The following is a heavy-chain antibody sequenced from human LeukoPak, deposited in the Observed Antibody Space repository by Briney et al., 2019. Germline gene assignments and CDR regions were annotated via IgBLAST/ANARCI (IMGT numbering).Heavy chain of an antibody. CDR1: GGSISSGGNY. D-gene: IGHD5-18*01. Sequence: PSETLSLTCTVSGGSISSGGNYWSWLRQLPGKGLEWIGYIYYVGNTNYNPSLKSRLSMSVDTSKNQFSLRLTSVTAADTAVYYCATSPPEDTAMVNGAFDIWGQGTMVTVSS. V-gene: IGHV4-31*03. J-gene: IGHJ3*02. CDR2: IYYVGNT. CDR3: ATSPPEDTAMVNGAFDI.